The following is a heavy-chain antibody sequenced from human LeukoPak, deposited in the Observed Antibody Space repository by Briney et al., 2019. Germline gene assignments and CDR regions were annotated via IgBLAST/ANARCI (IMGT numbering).Heavy chain of an antibody. CDR1: GYNFAHN. V-gene: IGHV1-2*02. CDR2: INPKNGGT. J-gene: IGHJ4*02. D-gene: IGHD6-25*01. CDR3: VVSIQAAAIPAFDS. Sequence: ASVKVSCKASGYNFAHNIHWVRQAPGPGHEFMGWINPKNGGTKYAQNFQGRVTMTRDTSISTVYMELSSLGSDDTAVYYCVVSIQAAAIPAFDSWGQGTLVTVSS.